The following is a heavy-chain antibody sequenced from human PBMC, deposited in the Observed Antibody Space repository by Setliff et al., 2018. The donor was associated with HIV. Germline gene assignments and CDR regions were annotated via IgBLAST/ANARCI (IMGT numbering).Heavy chain of an antibody. J-gene: IGHJ4*02. CDR3: AKNLYRSPWSPLDY. D-gene: IGHD6-19*01. Sequence: PGGSLRLSCAASAFTFSSYGMHWVRQAPGKGLEWVAFIRYDDTYKFYADSVKGRFTISRDNSKNSLYLQMNSLRVVDTAVYFCAKNLYRSPWSPLDYWGQGALVTV. CDR1: AFTFSSYG. CDR2: IRYDDTYK. V-gene: IGHV3-30*02.